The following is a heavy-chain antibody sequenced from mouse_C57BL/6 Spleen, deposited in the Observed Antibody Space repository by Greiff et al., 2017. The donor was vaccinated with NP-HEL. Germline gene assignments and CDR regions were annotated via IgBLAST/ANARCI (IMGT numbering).Heavy chain of an antibody. J-gene: IGHJ2*01. CDR2: IDPSDSYT. CDR1: GYTFTSYW. Sequence: QVQLQQPGAELVKPGASVKLSCKASGYTFTSYWMQWVKQRPGQGLEWIGEIDPSDSYTNYNQKFKGKATLTVDTSSSTAYMQLSSLTSEDSAVYYCAREVTTAVARDYFDYWGQGTTLTVSS. CDR3: AREVTTAVARDYFDY. D-gene: IGHD1-1*01. V-gene: IGHV1-50*01.